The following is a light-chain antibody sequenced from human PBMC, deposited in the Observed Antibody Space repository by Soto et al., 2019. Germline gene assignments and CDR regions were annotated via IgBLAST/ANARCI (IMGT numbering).Light chain of an antibody. CDR3: QQYDTSPWT. CDR2: GAS. Sequence: EIVLTQSPATPSLSSGERATLSCKTSQSVDNSYLAWYQHKHGQPPRLHSYGASRRATGIPDRFRASGSGTDFTLTITRLEPEDFAGYYCQQYDTSPWTFGPGTKVEIK. J-gene: IGKJ1*01. CDR1: QSVDNSY. V-gene: IGKV3-20*01.